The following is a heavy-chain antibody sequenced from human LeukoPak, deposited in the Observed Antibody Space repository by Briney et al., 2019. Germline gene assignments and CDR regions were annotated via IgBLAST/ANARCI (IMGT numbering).Heavy chain of an antibody. V-gene: IGHV1-2*02. CDR1: GYTFTGYF. Sequence: GASVKVSCKTSGYTFTGYFMHWVRQAPGQGLEWMGWINPNSGATKFAQKFQGRVTMTRDTSVTTSYMEVSRLTSDDTAVYYCARGIAAATTGLDYWGQGTLVTVSS. CDR2: INPNSGAT. J-gene: IGHJ4*02. CDR3: ARGIAAATTGLDY. D-gene: IGHD6-13*01.